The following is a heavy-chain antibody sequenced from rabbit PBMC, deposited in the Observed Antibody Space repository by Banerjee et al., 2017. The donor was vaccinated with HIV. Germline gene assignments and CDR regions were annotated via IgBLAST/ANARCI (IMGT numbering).Heavy chain of an antibody. J-gene: IGHJ4*01. CDR1: GFSFSSSYY. CDR3: VRGYTGSSYYSRYYFNL. D-gene: IGHD8-1*01. CDR2: IYAGNSDHT. Sequence: QEQLVESGGGLVQPEGSLTLTCTASGFSFSSSYYMCWVRQAPGKGLEWIACIYAGNSDHTVYASWAKGRFTISKTSSTTVTLQMTSLTAADTATYFCVRGYTGSSYYSRYYFNLWGQGTLVTVS. V-gene: IGHV1S45*01.